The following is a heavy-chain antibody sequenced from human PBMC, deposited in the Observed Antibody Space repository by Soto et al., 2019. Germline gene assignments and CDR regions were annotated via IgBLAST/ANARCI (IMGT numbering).Heavy chain of an antibody. CDR3: AKEGFDY. CDR2: ISYDGSKK. CDR1: GFTFSSCG. Sequence: QVQLVESGGGVVQPGRSLRLSCAASGFTFSSCGMHWVRQAPGKGLEWVAVISYDGSKKYYADSVKGRFTISRDNSKNTLYLQMNSLRAEDTGVYYCAKEGFDYWGQGPQVTVSS. J-gene: IGHJ4*02. V-gene: IGHV3-30*18.